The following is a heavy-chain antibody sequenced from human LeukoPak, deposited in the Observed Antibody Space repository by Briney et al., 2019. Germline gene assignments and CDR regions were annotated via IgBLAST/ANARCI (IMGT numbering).Heavy chain of an antibody. V-gene: IGHV3-74*01. CDR1: GFTFDDYT. J-gene: IGHJ5*02. D-gene: IGHD2-15*01. CDR3: ARTGPPGYCSGGSCYRWFDP. CDR2: INSDGSST. Sequence: PGGSLRLSCAASGFTFDDYTMHWVRQAPGKGLVWVSRINSDGSSTSYADSVKGRFTISRDNAKNTLYLQMNSLRAEDTAVYYCARTGPPGYCSGGSCYRWFDPWGQGTLVTVSS.